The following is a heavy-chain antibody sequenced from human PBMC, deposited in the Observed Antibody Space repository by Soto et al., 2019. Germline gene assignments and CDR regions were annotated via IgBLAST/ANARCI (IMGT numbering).Heavy chain of an antibody. CDR2: IKQDGSEK. J-gene: IGHJ5*02. CDR1: GFTFSSYW. V-gene: IGHV3-7*03. CDR3: ARDWRVADIEYWFDP. D-gene: IGHD2-15*01. Sequence: ESGGGLVQPGGSLRLSCAASGFTFSSYWMNWVRQAPGKGLEWVANIKQDGSEKYYVDSVKGRFTISRDNAKNSLYLQMNSLRAEDTAVYYCARDWRVADIEYWFDPWGQGTLVTVSS.